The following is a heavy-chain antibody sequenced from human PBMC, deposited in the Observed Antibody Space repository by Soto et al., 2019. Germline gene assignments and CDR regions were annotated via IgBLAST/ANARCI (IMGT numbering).Heavy chain of an antibody. J-gene: IGHJ6*02. CDR2: ISWNSGSI. V-gene: IGHV3-9*01. D-gene: IGHD3-16*02. Sequence: GGSLRLSCAASGFTFDDYAMHWVRQAPGKGLEWVSGISWNSGSIGYADSVKGRFTISRDNAKNSLYLQMNSLRAEDTALYYCAKESIGPHYYGMDVWGQGTTVTVS. CDR3: AKESIGPHYYGMDV. CDR1: GFTFDDYA.